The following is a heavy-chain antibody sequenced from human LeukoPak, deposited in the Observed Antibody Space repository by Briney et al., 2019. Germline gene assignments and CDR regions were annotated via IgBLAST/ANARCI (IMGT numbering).Heavy chain of an antibody. J-gene: IGHJ3*02. Sequence: ASVKVSCKASGGTFSSYAISWVRQAPGQGLEWMGGIIPIFGTANYAQKFQGRVTITADESTSTAYMELSSLRSEDTAVYYCARGSGWELRHDAFDIWGQGTMVTVSS. CDR3: ARGSGWELRHDAFDI. V-gene: IGHV1-69*13. CDR2: IIPIFGTA. CDR1: GGTFSSYA. D-gene: IGHD1-26*01.